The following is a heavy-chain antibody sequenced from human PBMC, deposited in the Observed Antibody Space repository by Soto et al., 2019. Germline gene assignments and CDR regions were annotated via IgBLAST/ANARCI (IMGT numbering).Heavy chain of an antibody. CDR1: GASINSYY. V-gene: IGHV4-59*01. CDR2: IFYSGAT. J-gene: IGHJ4*02. CDR3: ARVFPSYCGGDCSHFDS. Sequence: QVQLQESGPGLVKPSETLSLTCTVSGASINSYYWTWIRQSPGKGLEWIGFIFYSGATNSNPSLKSRVTRSVDTSQNQFSLRLSSVTAADTAVYYCARVFPSYCGGDCSHFDSWGQGTLVTVSS. D-gene: IGHD2-21*02.